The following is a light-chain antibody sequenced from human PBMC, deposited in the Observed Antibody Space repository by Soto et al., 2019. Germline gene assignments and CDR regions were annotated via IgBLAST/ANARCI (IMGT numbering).Light chain of an antibody. CDR2: GAS. Sequence: EIVLTQSRGTLSLSPGERATLSCRASQSVSSSFLAWYQQKPGQAPRLLIYGASSRATGIPDRFSGSGSGTDFTLTISRMEPEDFAVYYCHQYDSWTFGQGTKVDIK. CDR3: HQYDSWT. CDR1: QSVSSSF. J-gene: IGKJ1*01. V-gene: IGKV3-20*01.